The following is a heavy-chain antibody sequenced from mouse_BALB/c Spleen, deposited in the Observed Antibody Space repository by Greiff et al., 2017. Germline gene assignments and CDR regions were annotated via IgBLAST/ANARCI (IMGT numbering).Heavy chain of an antibody. D-gene: IGHD2-10*02. CDR3: ARDRGYGNPFAY. J-gene: IGHJ3*01. Sequence: EVKLVESGGGLVKPGGSLKLSCAASGFTFSDYYMYWVRQTPEKRLEWVATISDGGSYTYYPDSVKGRFTISRDNAKNNLYLQMSSLKSEDTAMYYCARDRGYGNPFAYWGQGTLVTVSA. CDR1: GFTFSDYY. CDR2: ISDGGSYT. V-gene: IGHV5-4*02.